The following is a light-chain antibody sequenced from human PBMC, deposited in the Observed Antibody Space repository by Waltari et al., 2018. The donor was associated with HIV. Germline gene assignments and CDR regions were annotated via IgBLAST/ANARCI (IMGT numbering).Light chain of an antibody. CDR3: CSYARSGIP. CDR2: EVS. CDR1: RSDVGSSRL. V-gene: IGLV2-23*02. J-gene: IGLJ2*01. Sequence: QAALTQPATVSGSFGQSIPITSTVTRSDVGSSRLVSCNQYHPGKAPKLLTYEVSKRPSGFSNRFSGSKSGNTASLTVSGLQAEDEAHYYCCSYARSGIPFGGGTKLTVL.